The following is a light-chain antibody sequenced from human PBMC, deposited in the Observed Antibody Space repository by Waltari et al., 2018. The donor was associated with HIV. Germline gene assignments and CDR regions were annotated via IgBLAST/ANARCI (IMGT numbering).Light chain of an antibody. CDR2: FAS. CDR1: PNIGES. V-gene: IGKV6-21*01. J-gene: IGKJ2*01. Sequence: EIVLTQSPDFQSVTPREKVTITCRASPNIGESLHWYQQKPDQSPNLLIKFASQSFSGVPSRFSGSGSGTDFTLTISSLEAEDAATYYCLQSTTLPYTFGQGTKLEIK. CDR3: LQSTTLPYT.